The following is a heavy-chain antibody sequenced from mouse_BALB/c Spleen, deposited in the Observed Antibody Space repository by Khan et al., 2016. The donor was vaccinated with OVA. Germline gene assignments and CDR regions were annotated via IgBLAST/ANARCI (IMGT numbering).Heavy chain of an antibody. D-gene: IGHD2-4*01. J-gene: IGHJ4*01. CDR2: IWSDGNT. V-gene: IGHV2-6-1*01. Sequence: VQLQESGPGLAAPSQSLSITCTISGFSLTTYGVHWVRQPPGKGLEWLAVIWSDGNTNYNSALKSRLTITKDNSQSQVFLKMNSLQTDDTAMYFCGRQPYYHYNILDYWGQGTSVTVSS. CDR3: GRQPYYHYNILDY. CDR1: GFSLTTYG.